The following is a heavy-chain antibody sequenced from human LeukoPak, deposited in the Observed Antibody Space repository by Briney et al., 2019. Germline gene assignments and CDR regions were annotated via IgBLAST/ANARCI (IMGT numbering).Heavy chain of an antibody. CDR1: GYSIRSGYY. CDR2: IYQSGSA. Sequence: SETLSLTCNVSGYSIRSGYYWGWIRQPPGKGLEWIGSIYQSGSAYYNPSLKSRVTISVDTSKNQFSMKLTSVTATDTAVYYCARDPGTLLRGSRRGYGGNYYYMDVWGKGTTVTISS. J-gene: IGHJ6*03. V-gene: IGHV4-38-2*02. D-gene: IGHD3-10*01. CDR3: ARDPGTLLRGSRRGYGGNYYYMDV.